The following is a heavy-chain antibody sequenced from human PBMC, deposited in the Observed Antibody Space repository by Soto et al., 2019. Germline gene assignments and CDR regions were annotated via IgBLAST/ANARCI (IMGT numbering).Heavy chain of an antibody. CDR1: GGSISSYY. CDR2: IYYSGST. J-gene: IGHJ6*03. D-gene: IGHD4-17*01. Sequence: LSLTCTVSGGSISSYYWSWIRQPPGKGLEWIGYIYYSGSTNYNPSLKSRVTISVDTSKNQFSLKLSSVTAADTAVYYCARGDYGDDYYYYYMDVWGKGTTVTVSS. V-gene: IGHV4-59*01. CDR3: ARGDYGDDYYYYYMDV.